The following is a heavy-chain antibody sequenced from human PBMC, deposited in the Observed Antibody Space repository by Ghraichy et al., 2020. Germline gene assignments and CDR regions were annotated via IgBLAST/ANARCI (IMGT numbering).Heavy chain of an antibody. D-gene: IGHD3-22*01. Sequence: SETLSLTCTVSGGSISSYYWSWIRQPPGKGLEWIGYIYYSGSPKYNPSLKSRVTISVDRSKNQFSLKLSSVTAADTAVYYCARYPAPEDYDSGAYYYLFDYWGQGTLVTVSS. V-gene: IGHV4-59*01. CDR3: ARYPAPEDYDSGAYYYLFDY. J-gene: IGHJ4*02. CDR1: GGSISSYY. CDR2: IYYSGSP.